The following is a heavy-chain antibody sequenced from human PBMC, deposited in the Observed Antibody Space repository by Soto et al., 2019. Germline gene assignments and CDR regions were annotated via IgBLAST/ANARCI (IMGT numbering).Heavy chain of an antibody. Sequence: ASVKVSGKASGYTFTRLGISWVGQAPGQGLEWMGWISAFNGATNYAQNFQHRITMTTDTPTSTAYMELRTLRSDDTAVYYCARLYSRGWPRSHSDYWGPGTLVTVSS. V-gene: IGHV1-18*01. D-gene: IGHD6-19*01. CDR2: ISAFNGAT. CDR3: ARLYSRGWPRSHSDY. CDR1: GYTFTRLG. J-gene: IGHJ4*02.